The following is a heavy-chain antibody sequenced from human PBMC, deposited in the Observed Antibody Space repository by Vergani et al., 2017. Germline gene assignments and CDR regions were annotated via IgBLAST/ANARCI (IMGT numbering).Heavy chain of an antibody. CDR1: GYTFTDYW. CDR3: ARLGDGYYYHGFDI. CDR2: VYARDSIT. Sequence: EVQLVQSGAAVKKPGESLKISCEGSGYTFTDYWVGWVRQKPGKGLEWMGVVYARDSITRYSLSFEGQVTISADKSINTAYLEWDSLRASDSAMYYCARLGDGYYYHGFDIWGQGTAVTVSS. V-gene: IGHV5-51*01. J-gene: IGHJ3*02. D-gene: IGHD3-3*01.